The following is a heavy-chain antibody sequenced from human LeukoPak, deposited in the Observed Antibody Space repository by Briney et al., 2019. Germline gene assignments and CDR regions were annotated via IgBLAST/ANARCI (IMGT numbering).Heavy chain of an antibody. V-gene: IGHV3-21*01. J-gene: IGHJ5*02. D-gene: IGHD1-26*01. CDR2: IDSRGGNI. CDR1: GFNFRTYN. CDR3: ARVVWDTYRRSFPP. Sequence: PGGSLRLSCRASGFNFRTYNMHWIRQAPGKGLEWVTSIDSRGGNIYYADAVQGRFTISRDNAKDSLFLQMNSLRAEDTAIYYCARVVWDTYRRSFPPWGEGTLDSV.